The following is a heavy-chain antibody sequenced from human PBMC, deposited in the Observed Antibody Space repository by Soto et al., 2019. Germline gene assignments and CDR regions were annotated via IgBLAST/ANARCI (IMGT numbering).Heavy chain of an antibody. CDR1: GYTFTSYG. J-gene: IGHJ4*02. CDR3: ARDLEFGITIFGVVITKLDY. D-gene: IGHD3-3*01. Sequence: ASVKVSCKASGYTFTSYGISWVRQAPGQGLEWMGWISAYNGNTNYAQKLQGRVTMTTDTSTSTAYMELRSLRSDDTAVYYCARDLEFGITIFGVVITKLDYWGQGTLVTVSS. V-gene: IGHV1-18*01. CDR2: ISAYNGNT.